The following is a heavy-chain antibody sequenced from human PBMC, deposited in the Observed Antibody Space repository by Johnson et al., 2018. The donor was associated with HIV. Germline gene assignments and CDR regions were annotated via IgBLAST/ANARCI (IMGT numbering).Heavy chain of an antibody. CDR1: GFTFSTYG. J-gene: IGHJ3*02. Sequence: VQVVESGGGLVQPGGSLRLSCAASGFTFSTYGMHWVREAPGKGLEWVAVIWYDGSTKYDVDSVKGRCTFSRANSNNTRYLQMNSLRAEDTAMYCCAKEGLGAGRNAFDIWGQGTMVTVSS. D-gene: IGHD6-6*01. CDR2: IWYDGSTK. V-gene: IGHV3-33*06. CDR3: AKEGLGAGRNAFDI.